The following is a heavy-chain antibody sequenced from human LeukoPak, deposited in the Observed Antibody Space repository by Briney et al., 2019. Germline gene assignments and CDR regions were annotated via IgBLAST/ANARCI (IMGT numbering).Heavy chain of an antibody. V-gene: IGHV4-34*01. J-gene: IGHJ6*02. Sequence: PSETLSLTCAVYGGSFSGYYWSWIRQPPGKGLEWIGEINHSGSTNYNPSLKSRVTISVDTSKNQFSLKLSPVTAADTAVYYCARGRLGCSSTSCYAGDYYYGMDVWGQGTTVTVSS. D-gene: IGHD2-2*01. CDR3: ARGRLGCSSTSCYAGDYYYGMDV. CDR2: INHSGST. CDR1: GGSFSGYY.